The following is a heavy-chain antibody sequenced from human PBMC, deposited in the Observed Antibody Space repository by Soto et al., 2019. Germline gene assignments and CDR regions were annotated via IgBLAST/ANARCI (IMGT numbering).Heavy chain of an antibody. CDR2: INRDGSEK. V-gene: IGHV3-7*03. D-gene: IGHD4-17*01. J-gene: IGHJ4*02. CDR1: GFMFGSYW. CDR3: ARVRATDYEIDY. Sequence: GGSLRLSCTAPGFMFGSYWMTWVRNVPGKGQQWVANINRDGSEKNYVDFVKGRFTISRDNADNSVFLDMNNLRVADTATYYCARVRATDYEIDYWGQGALVTVSS.